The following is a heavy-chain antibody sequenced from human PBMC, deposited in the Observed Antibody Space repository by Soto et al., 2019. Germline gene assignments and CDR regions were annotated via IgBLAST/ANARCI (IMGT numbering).Heavy chain of an antibody. J-gene: IGHJ6*03. V-gene: IGHV3-53*04. D-gene: IGHD3-10*01. Sequence: EVQLVESGGVLVQPGGSLRLSCAASGFTVSGNYMSWVRQAPGKGLEWVSVIYSGGNTYYADSVKGRFTISRHNSENTLYLQMNSLRTEDTAVYYCTRAAWGLWFGYMDVWGKGTTVTVSS. CDR3: TRAAWGLWFGYMDV. CDR2: IYSGGNT. CDR1: GFTVSGNY.